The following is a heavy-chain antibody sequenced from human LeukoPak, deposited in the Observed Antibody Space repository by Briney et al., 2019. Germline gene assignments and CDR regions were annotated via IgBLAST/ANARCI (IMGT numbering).Heavy chain of an antibody. CDR3: ASTGAAAGYYYYYGMDV. CDR2: INPNSGGT. V-gene: IGHV1-2*02. D-gene: IGHD6-13*01. J-gene: IGHJ6*02. Sequence: ASVKVSCKASGYTFTGYYMHWVRQAPGQGLEWVGWINPNSGGTNYAQKFQGRVTMTRDTSISTAYMELSRLRSDDTAVYYCASTGAAAGYYYYYGMDVWGQGTTVTVSS. CDR1: GYTFTGYY.